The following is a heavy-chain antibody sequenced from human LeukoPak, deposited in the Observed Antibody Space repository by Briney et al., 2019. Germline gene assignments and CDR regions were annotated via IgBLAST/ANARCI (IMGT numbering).Heavy chain of an antibody. CDR2: FDPEDGET. CDR3: ATGWSIAAREYFQH. CDR1: GYTLTELS. D-gene: IGHD6-6*01. Sequence: ASVKVSCKVSGYTLTELSMHWVRQAPGKGLEWVGGFDPEDGETIYAQKFQGRVTMTEDTSTDTAYMELSSLRSEDTAVYYCATGWSIAAREYFQHWGQGTLVTVSS. V-gene: IGHV1-24*01. J-gene: IGHJ1*01.